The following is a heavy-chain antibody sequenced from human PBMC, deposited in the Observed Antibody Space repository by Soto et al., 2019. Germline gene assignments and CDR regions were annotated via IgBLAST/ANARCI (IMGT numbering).Heavy chain of an antibody. D-gene: IGHD6-13*01. J-gene: IGHJ4*02. CDR2: VSGYTGNR. CDR3: ACGIAAAAYYYAY. V-gene: IGHV1-18*01. Sequence: ASVKVSCKASGYAFSTYGISWVRQAPGQGLEWMGWVSGYTGNRNYAQKFQDRVTMTTDTSTSTAYMELSSLGSEDTAVYYCACGIAAAAYYYAYWGQGTLDTGSA. CDR1: GYAFSTYG.